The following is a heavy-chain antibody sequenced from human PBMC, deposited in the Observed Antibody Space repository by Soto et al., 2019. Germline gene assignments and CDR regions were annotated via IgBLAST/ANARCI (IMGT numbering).Heavy chain of an antibody. Sequence: SVKVSCKASGGTFSSYAIIWVRQAPGQGLEWMGGIIPIFGTANYAQKFQGRVTITADESTSTAYMELSSLRSEDTAVYYCARDVVVVVAANSPYYYYYGMDVWGQGTTVTVSS. CDR3: ARDVVVVVAANSPYYYYYGMDV. CDR2: IIPIFGTA. J-gene: IGHJ6*02. CDR1: GGTFSSYA. V-gene: IGHV1-69*13. D-gene: IGHD2-15*01.